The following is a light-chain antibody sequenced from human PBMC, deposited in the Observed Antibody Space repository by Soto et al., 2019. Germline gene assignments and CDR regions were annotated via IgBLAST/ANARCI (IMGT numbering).Light chain of an antibody. CDR2: NNN. CDR1: RSNIGSQN. CDR3: AEWDDSLIGYV. Sequence: QSVLTQPPSTSGTPGQRVTISCSGSRSNIGSQNVNWYQQLPGTAPKLLIYNNNQRPSGVPDRFSGSKSGTSASLAISGLQSEDEAAYYCAEWDDSLIGYVFGTGTKVTGL. V-gene: IGLV1-44*01. J-gene: IGLJ1*01.